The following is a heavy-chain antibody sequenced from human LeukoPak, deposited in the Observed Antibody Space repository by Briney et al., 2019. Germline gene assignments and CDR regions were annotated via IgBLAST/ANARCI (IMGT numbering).Heavy chain of an antibody. CDR2: ISYADGSYK. D-gene: IGHD5-18*01. V-gene: IGHV3-30*01. Sequence: PGRSLRLSCAASGFTFSTYAMHWVRQAPGKGLEWVASISYADGSYKYYADSVKGRFTISRDSSENTLYLQMNSQRAEDTAVYYCARDLKSGGYSQGSGGSFDSWGQGTLVTVSS. J-gene: IGHJ4*02. CDR3: ARDLKSGGYSQGSGGSFDS. CDR1: GFTFSTYA.